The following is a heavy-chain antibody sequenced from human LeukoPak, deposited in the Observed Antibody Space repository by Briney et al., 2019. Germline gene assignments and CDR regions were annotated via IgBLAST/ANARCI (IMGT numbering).Heavy chain of an antibody. CDR2: IKSKTDGGTT. CDR3: TTLNYYADYGGYFDY. D-gene: IGHD4-17*01. V-gene: IGHV3-15*01. Sequence: PGGSLRLSCAASGFTFSNAWMSWVRQAPGKGLEWVGRIKSKTDGGTTDYAAPVNGRFTISRDDSKNTLYLQMNSLKTEDTAVYYCTTLNYYADYGGYFDYWGQGTLVTVSS. CDR1: GFTFSNAW. J-gene: IGHJ4*02.